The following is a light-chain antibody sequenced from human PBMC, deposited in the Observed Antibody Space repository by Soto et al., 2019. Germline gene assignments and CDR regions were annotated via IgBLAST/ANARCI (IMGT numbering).Light chain of an antibody. CDR3: QVWASTAEFFV. CDR2: DAT. V-gene: IGLV3-21*02. CDR1: KIGSKI. Sequence: GLAQPPSVSVAPGHTAKITCVGYKIGSKIVHWYKQRPGQAPVAVVFDATDRPSGIPDRIPASRSGDTATLTISRVDAGDEADYYCQVWASTAEFFVFGSGTKVTVL. J-gene: IGLJ1*01.